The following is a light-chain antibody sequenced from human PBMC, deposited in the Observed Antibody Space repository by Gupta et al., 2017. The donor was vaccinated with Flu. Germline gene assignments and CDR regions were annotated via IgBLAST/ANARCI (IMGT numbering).Light chain of an antibody. CDR3: QHYDTSLT. CDR1: QSVSSSS. Sequence: IVLTQSPGTLSLSPGERATLSCRASQSVSSSSLAWYQHRPGQAPRLLLYGASSRATGIPDRFSGSGSGTDFSLTIRRLETEDFAVYYCQHYDTSLTFGQGTRLEI. CDR2: GAS. J-gene: IGKJ5*01. V-gene: IGKV3-20*01.